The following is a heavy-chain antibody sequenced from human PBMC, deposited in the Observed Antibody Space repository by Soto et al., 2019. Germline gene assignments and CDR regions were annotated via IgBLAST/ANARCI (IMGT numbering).Heavy chain of an antibody. CDR1: GFTFSSYA. CDR3: AKRVVVPAARGYGMDV. Sequence: PGGSLRLSCAASGFTFSSYAMSWVRQAPGKGLEWVSAISGSGGSTYYADSVKGRFTISRDNSKNTLYLQMSSLRAEDTAVYYCAKRVVVPAARGYGMDVWGQGTTVTVSS. J-gene: IGHJ6*02. CDR2: ISGSGGST. V-gene: IGHV3-23*01. D-gene: IGHD2-2*01.